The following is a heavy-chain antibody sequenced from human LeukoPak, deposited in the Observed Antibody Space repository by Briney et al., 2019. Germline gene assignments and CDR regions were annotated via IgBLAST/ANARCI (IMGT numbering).Heavy chain of an antibody. J-gene: IGHJ6*02. CDR2: IITIFGTA. D-gene: IGHD2-2*01. V-gene: IGHV1-69*13. Sequence: SVKVSCKASGGTFSSYAISWVRQAPGQGLEWMGGIITIFGTANYAQKFQGRVTITADESTSTAYMELSSLRSEDTAVYYCASDLNVVVPAAFYGMDVWGQGTTVTVSS. CDR3: ASDLNVVVPAAFYGMDV. CDR1: GGTFSSYA.